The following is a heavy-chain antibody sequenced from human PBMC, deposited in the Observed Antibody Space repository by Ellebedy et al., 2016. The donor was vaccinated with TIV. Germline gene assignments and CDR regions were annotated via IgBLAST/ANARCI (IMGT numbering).Heavy chain of an antibody. D-gene: IGHD6-13*01. CDR2: IIPIFGTA. V-gene: IGHV1-69*13. J-gene: IGHJ5*02. Sequence: SVKVSXXASGGTFSSYSISWVRQAPGQGLEWMGGIIPIFGTANYAQKFQGRVTITADESTSTAYMELSSLRSEDTAVYYCARGGRIAISGGAFNPWGQGTLVTVSS. CDR1: GGTFSSYS. CDR3: ARGGRIAISGGAFNP.